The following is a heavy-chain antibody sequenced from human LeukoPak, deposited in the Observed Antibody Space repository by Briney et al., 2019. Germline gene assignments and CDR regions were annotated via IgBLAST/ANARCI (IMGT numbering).Heavy chain of an antibody. J-gene: IGHJ4*02. CDR3: ARNLAFQSGDYGDLPY. Sequence: GASVKVSCKASGYTFTGYYMHWVRQAPGQGLEWMGWINPNSGGTNYAQKFQGRVTMTRDTSISTAYMELSRLRSDDTAVYYCARNLAFQSGDYGDLPYWGQGTLVTVSS. CDR1: GYTFTGYY. CDR2: INPNSGGT. D-gene: IGHD4-17*01. V-gene: IGHV1-2*02.